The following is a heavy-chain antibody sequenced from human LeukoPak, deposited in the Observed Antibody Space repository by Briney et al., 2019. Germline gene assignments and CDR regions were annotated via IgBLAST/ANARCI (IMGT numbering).Heavy chain of an antibody. V-gene: IGHV3-74*01. CDR1: GFTFSSYW. CDR3: AKPARTDYADY. D-gene: IGHD1-14*01. CDR2: INSDGSYI. Sequence: GGSLRLSCAASGFTFSSYWMHWVRQGPGEGLVWVSRINSDGSYINYADSVKGRFTISRDNSKSTLYLQMNSLRAEDTAVYYCAKPARTDYADYWGQGTLVTVSS. J-gene: IGHJ4*02.